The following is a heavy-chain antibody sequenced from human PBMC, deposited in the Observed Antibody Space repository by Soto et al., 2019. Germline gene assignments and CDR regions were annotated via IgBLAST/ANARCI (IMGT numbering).Heavy chain of an antibody. V-gene: IGHV6-1*01. CDR3: ARSPPALWFGELLDY. CDR2: TYYRSKWYN. CDR1: GDSVSSNSAP. D-gene: IGHD3-10*01. J-gene: IGHJ4*02. Sequence: SQTLSLTCAISGDSVSSNSAPWNWIRQSPSRGLEWLGRTYYRSKWYNDYAVSVKSRITINPDTSKNQFSLQLNSVTPEDTAVDYCARSPPALWFGELLDYWGQGTLVTVSS.